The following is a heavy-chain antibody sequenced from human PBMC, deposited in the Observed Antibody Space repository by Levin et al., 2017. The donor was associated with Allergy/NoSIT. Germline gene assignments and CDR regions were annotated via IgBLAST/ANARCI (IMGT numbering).Heavy chain of an antibody. V-gene: IGHV3-66*01. D-gene: IGHD6-13*01. Sequence: GESLKISCAASGFTVSSNYMSWVRQAPGKGLEWVSVFYGGSSTYYADSVKGRFTIYTDNSKNTLYLQMNSLRAEDTAVYYCAREEQLVIGAFDLWGQGTMVTVSS. J-gene: IGHJ3*01. CDR1: GFTVSSNY. CDR2: FYGGSST. CDR3: AREEQLVIGAFDL.